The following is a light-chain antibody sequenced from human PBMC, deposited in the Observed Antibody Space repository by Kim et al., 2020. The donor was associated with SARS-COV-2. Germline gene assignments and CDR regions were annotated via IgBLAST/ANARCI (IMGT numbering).Light chain of an antibody. CDR3: QAWDSSHVV. V-gene: IGLV3-1*01. CDR1: KLGDKY. CDR2: QDS. Sequence: VSPGQTARITCSGDKLGDKYACWYQQKPGQSPVLVIYQDSKRPSGIPERFSGSNSGNTATLTISGTQAMDEADYYCQAWDSSHVVFGGGTQLTVL. J-gene: IGLJ2*01.